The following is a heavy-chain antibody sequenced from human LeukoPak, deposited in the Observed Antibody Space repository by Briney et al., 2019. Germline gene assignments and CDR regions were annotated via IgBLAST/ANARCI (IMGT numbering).Heavy chain of an antibody. J-gene: IGHJ4*02. CDR1: GGSISSSSYY. V-gene: IGHV4-39*01. CDR2: IYYSGST. CDR3: ARLVPAEYYYDSSGYQEGFDY. D-gene: IGHD3-22*01. Sequence: SETLSLTCTVSGGSISSSSYYWGWIRQPPGKGLEWIGSIYYSGSTYYNPSLKSRVTISVDTSKNQFSLKLSSVTAADTAVYYCARLVPAEYYYDSSGYQEGFDYWGQGTLVTVSS.